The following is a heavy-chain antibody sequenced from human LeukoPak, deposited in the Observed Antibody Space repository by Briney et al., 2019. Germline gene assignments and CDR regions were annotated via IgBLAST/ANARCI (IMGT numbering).Heavy chain of an antibody. CDR3: ARDPSPRTSYYYYYMDV. V-gene: IGHV3-21*01. J-gene: IGHJ6*03. CDR2: ISMSNFYI. CDR1: GFSFSSYS. Sequence: GGSLRLSCVASGFSFSSYSMNWVRQAPGKGLEWVSSISMSNFYIYYADSVKGRFTISRDNAKNSLYLLMNSLRAEDTAAYYCARDPSPRTSYYYYYMDVWGKGTTVTVSS. D-gene: IGHD2-2*01.